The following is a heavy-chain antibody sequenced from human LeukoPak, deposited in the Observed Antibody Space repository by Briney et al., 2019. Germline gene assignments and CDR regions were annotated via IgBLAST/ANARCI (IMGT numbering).Heavy chain of an antibody. V-gene: IGHV3-11*04. J-gene: IGHJ4*02. CDR1: GFTFSDYY. Sequence: GGSLRLSCAASGFTFSDYYMSWIRQAPGKGLEWVSYISSSGSTIYYADSVKGRFTISRDNAKNSLYLQMNSLRAEDTAVYYCARERLRGYCSGGSCYRLDYWGQGTLVTVSS. D-gene: IGHD2-15*01. CDR2: ISSSGSTI. CDR3: ARERLRGYCSGGSCYRLDY.